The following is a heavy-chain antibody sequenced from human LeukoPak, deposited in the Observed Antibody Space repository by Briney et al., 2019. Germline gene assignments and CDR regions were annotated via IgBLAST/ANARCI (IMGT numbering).Heavy chain of an antibody. CDR2: IIPILGIA. J-gene: IGHJ6*02. Sequence: ASVKVSCKASGGTFSSYAISWVRHAPGQGLEWMGRIIPILGIANYAQKFQGRVTITADKSTSTAYMELSSLRSEDTAVYYCASPRLLEQRPLSDYYYYGMDVWGQGTTVTVSS. V-gene: IGHV1-69*04. CDR1: GGTFSSYA. CDR3: ASPRLLEQRPLSDYYYYGMDV. D-gene: IGHD1/OR15-1a*01.